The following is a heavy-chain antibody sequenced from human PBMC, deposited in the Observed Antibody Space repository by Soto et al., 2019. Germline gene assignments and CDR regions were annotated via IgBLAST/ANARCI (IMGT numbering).Heavy chain of an antibody. CDR1: GYAFTTYG. J-gene: IGHJ4*02. Sequence: QVHLVQSGAEVKKPGASVKVSCKGSGYAFTTYGITWVRQAPGQGLEWMGWISAYKGNTNYAQKLQGRVTVTRDTSTSTAYMELRSLRSDDTAVYYCARGRYGDYWGQGALVTVSS. D-gene: IGHD1-1*01. CDR3: ARGRYGDY. CDR2: ISAYKGNT. V-gene: IGHV1-18*01.